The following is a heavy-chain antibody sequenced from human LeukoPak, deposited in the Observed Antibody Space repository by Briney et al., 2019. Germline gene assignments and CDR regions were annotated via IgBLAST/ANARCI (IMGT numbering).Heavy chain of an antibody. CDR3: AKAGSRLFGVLIPLSFDY. V-gene: IGHV3-21*04. CDR1: GFTFSSYA. D-gene: IGHD3-3*01. CDR2: ISSSGAYI. Sequence: GGSLRLSCAASGFTFSSYAMNWIRQAPGKGLEWVSSISSSGAYIYYADLVEGRFTISRDNGKNSLYLQMNSLRSDDTAVYYCAKAGSRLFGVLIPLSFDYWGQGTLITVSS. J-gene: IGHJ4*02.